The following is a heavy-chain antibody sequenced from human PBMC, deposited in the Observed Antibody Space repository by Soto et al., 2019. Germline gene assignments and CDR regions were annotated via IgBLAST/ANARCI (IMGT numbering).Heavy chain of an antibody. V-gene: IGHV3-48*01. CDR3: ARWRVGAAANY. D-gene: IGHD6-13*01. CDR1: GFTFSSYS. CDR2: ISSSSSTI. J-gene: IGHJ4*02. Sequence: EVQLVESGGGLVQPGGSLRLSCAASGFTFSSYSMNWVRQAPGKGLEWVSYISSSSSTIYYADSVKGRFTISRDNAKNSLYLQMNSLRAEDTAVYYCARWRVGAAANYWGQGTLVTVSS.